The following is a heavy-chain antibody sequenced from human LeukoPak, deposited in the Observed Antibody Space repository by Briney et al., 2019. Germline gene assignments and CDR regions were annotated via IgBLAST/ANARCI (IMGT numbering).Heavy chain of an antibody. CDR1: GGSISSSSYY. V-gene: IGHV4-39*01. J-gene: IGHJ4*02. D-gene: IGHD3-9*01. CDR3: ARLYYDILTGYYSDY. Sequence: SETLSLTCTVSGGSISSSSYYWGWIRRPPGKGLEWIGSIYYSGSTYYNPSLKSRVTISVDTSKNQFSLKLSSVTAADTAVYYCARLYYDILTGYYSDYWGQGTLVTVSS. CDR2: IYYSGST.